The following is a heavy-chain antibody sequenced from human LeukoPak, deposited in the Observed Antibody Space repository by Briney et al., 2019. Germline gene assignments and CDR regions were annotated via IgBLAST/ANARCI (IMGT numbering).Heavy chain of an antibody. J-gene: IGHJ4*02. Sequence: SQTLSLTCTVSGDSISSGDYYWSWIRQPAGKGLEWIGRIYTSGSTNYNPSLKSRVTMSVDTSKNQFSLKLSSVTAADTAVYYCAGGITMVRGVRYFDYWGQGTLVTVSS. CDR3: AGGITMVRGVRYFDY. D-gene: IGHD3-10*01. CDR1: GDSISSGDYY. CDR2: IYTSGST. V-gene: IGHV4-61*02.